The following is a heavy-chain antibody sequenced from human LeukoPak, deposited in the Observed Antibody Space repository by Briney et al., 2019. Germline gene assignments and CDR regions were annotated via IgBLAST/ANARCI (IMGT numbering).Heavy chain of an antibody. V-gene: IGHV4-59*01. CDR3: AREEVGGLDY. CDR2: IYYSGST. CDR1: GGSISSYY. J-gene: IGHJ4*02. Sequence: SETLSLTCTVSGGSISSYYWSWIRQPPGKGLEWIGYIYYSGSTNYNPSLKSRVTISVDTSKNQFSLKLSSVTAADTAVYCCAREEVGGLDYWGQGTLVTVSS. D-gene: IGHD3-16*01.